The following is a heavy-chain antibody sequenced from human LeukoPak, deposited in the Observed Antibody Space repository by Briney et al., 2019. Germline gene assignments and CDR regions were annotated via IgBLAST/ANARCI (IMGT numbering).Heavy chain of an antibody. CDR3: ARELEQQLEPNWFDP. CDR1: GFTFSSYS. D-gene: IGHD6-13*01. Sequence: GGSLRLSCAASGFTFSSYSMNWVRQAPGKGLEWVSSISSSSSYIYYADSVKGRFTISRDNVKNSLYLQMNSLRAEDTAVYYCARELEQQLEPNWFDPWGQGTLVTVSS. V-gene: IGHV3-21*01. J-gene: IGHJ5*02. CDR2: ISSSSSYI.